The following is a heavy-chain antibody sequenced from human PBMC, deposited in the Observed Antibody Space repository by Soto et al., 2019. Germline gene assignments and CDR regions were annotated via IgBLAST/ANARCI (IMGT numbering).Heavy chain of an antibody. J-gene: IGHJ4*02. V-gene: IGHV4-59*01. CDR2: IYYSGST. D-gene: IGHD1-1*01. CDR3: EREEGRMEFDY. CDR1: VFSIIIYD. Sequence: AGTXSLTCTVSVFSIIIYDLILIRQPPGKGLEWIGYIYYSGSTNYNPSLKSRVTISVDTSKNQFSMKLSSVTAADTAVYYCEREEGRMEFDYWGQGTLVTVSS.